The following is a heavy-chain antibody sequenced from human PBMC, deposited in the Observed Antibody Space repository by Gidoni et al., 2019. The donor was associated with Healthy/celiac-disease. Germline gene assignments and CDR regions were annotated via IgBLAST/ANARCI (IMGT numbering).Heavy chain of an antibody. D-gene: IGHD3-16*01. V-gene: IGHV3-48*01. J-gene: IGHJ6*02. CDR3: ATTLGYYYYGMDV. Sequence: EVHLVESGGGLVQPGGSLRLSCAASGLTFSSYTMNWVRQAPGKGLEWVSYISSSSSTIYYADSVKGRFTISRDNAKNSLFLQMNSLRAEDTAVYYCATTLGYYYYGMDVWGQGTTVTVSS. CDR2: ISSSSSTI. CDR1: GLTFSSYT.